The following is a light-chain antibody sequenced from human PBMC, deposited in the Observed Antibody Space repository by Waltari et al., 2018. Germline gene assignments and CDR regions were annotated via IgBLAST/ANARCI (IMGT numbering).Light chain of an antibody. CDR3: MQAVQTPWT. J-gene: IGKJ1*01. CDR2: LGS. CDR1: QSLMHSNGFNY. V-gene: IGKV2-28*01. Sequence: DIVRTQSPLSLPVTPGEPASISCRPSQSLMHSNGFNYLDWYLQKPGQSPQLLIYLGSNRASGVPDRFSGSGSGTDFTLKISRVEAEDVGVYYCMQAVQTPWTFGQGTKVEIK.